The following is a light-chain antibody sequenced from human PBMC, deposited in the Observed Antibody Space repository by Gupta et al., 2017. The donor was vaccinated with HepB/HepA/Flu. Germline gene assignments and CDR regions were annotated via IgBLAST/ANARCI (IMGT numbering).Light chain of an antibody. CDR3: SAWDDVLDGRV. V-gene: IGLV1-44*01. Sequence: QAVLTQPPSASGTPGPRVIISCSGSRSNIGINTVNWYQQFPGSAPKLLIYSDSQRPSGVPDRFSGSKSDTSGYLAINRLQSEDEADYYCSAWDDVLDGRVFGGGTKLTVL. CDR1: RSNIGINT. J-gene: IGLJ2*01. CDR2: SDS.